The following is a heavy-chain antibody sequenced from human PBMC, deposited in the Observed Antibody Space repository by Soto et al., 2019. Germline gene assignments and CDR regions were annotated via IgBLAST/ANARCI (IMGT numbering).Heavy chain of an antibody. J-gene: IGHJ4*02. CDR1: GDSFSDYY. Sequence: QVQLQESGPGLVKPSETLTLTCTVSGDSFSDYYWNWIRKVPGKGLEWIGFVFHSATTSYNPSLKTRVAISDDTSKKQSSLRLTSVTAADTAIYYCARGHYSSGWPIDHWGQGILVTVSS. D-gene: IGHD6-19*01. CDR3: ARGHYSSGWPIDH. V-gene: IGHV4-59*01. CDR2: VFHSATT.